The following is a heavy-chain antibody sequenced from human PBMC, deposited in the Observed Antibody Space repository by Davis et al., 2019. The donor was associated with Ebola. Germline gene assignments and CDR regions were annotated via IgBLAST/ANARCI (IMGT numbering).Heavy chain of an antibody. J-gene: IGHJ6*02. D-gene: IGHD2-2*01. CDR3: AREQVVPAQGELYYYGMDV. Sequence: DSVKGRFTISRDNSKNTLYLQMNSLRAEDTAVYYCAREQVVPAQGELYYYGMDVWGQGTTVTVSS. V-gene: IGHV3-30*01.